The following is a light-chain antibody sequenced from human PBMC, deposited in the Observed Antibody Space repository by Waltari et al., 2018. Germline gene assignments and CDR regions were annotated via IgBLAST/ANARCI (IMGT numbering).Light chain of an antibody. CDR2: KSY. J-gene: IGLJ2*01. CDR1: SFNIGQHH. V-gene: IGLV1-47*01. Sequence: QSVLTQPPSASGTPGQRVTISCPGVSFNIGQHHVLWYLQAPGTAPKLLIYKSYQRPSGVPDRFSGSKSGTSASLTISGLQSEDEADYYCATWDESLSAVLFGGGTKLTVL. CDR3: ATWDESLSAVL.